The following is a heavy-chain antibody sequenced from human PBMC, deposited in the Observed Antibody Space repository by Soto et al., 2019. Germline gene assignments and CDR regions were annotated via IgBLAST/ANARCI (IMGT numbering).Heavy chain of an antibody. J-gene: IGHJ3*02. Sequence: PGESLKISCKGSGYSFTSYWIGWVRQMPGKGLEWMGIIYPGDSDTRYSPSFQGQVTISADKSISTAYLQWSSLKASDTAMYYCARHNRIAVAGTDAFDIWAKGQWSPSPQ. V-gene: IGHV5-51*01. D-gene: IGHD6-19*01. CDR3: ARHNRIAVAGTDAFDI. CDR2: IYPGDSDT. CDR1: GYSFTSYW.